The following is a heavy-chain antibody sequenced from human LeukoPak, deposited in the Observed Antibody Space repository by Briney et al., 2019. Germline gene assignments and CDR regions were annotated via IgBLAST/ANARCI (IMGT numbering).Heavy chain of an antibody. D-gene: IGHD3-22*01. CDR3: AFDI. CDR1: GFTVSSND. V-gene: IGHV3-38-3*01. J-gene: IGHJ3*02. CDR2: ISGGRT. Sequence: GGSLRLSCAASGFTVSSNDMSWVRQAPGKGLEWGSSISGGRTYYAYTREGRFTISRDDSKNTLHLQMNSLRAEGSSGYHDAFDIWGQGTTVTVSS.